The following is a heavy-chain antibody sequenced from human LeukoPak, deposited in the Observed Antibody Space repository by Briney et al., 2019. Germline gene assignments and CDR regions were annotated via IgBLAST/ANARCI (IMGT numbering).Heavy chain of an antibody. V-gene: IGHV4-59*01. Sequence: PSETPSLTCTVSGGSISSYYWSWLRQPPGKGLEWIGYIYYSGSTNYNPSLKSRVTISVDTSKNQFSLKLSSVTAADTAVYYCARSERPFYYGSGPPWYFDLWGRGTLVTGPS. CDR2: IYYSGST. D-gene: IGHD3-10*01. CDR1: GGSISSYY. J-gene: IGHJ2*01. CDR3: ARSERPFYYGSGPPWYFDL.